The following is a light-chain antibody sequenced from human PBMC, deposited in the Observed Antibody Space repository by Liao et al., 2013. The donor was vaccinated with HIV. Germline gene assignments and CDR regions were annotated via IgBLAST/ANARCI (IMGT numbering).Light chain of an antibody. CDR2: QDF. V-gene: IGLV3-1*01. CDR1: KLGDKY. CDR3: QAWDSNTVV. Sequence: SYELTQPPSVSVSPGQTASITCSGDKLGDKYACWYQQKPGQSPVLVIYQDFLRPSGIPERFSASNSGNTATLTISGTQPMDEADYYCQAWDSNTVVFGGGTKLTVL. J-gene: IGLJ2*01.